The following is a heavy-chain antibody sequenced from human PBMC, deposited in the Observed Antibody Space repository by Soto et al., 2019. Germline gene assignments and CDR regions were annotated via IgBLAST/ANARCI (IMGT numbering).Heavy chain of an antibody. V-gene: IGHV1-69*08. CDR1: GGTFSSYT. CDR2: IIPILGIA. D-gene: IGHD3-22*01. J-gene: IGHJ4*02. Sequence: QVQLVQSGAEVKKPGSSVEVSCKASGGTFSSYTISWVRQAPGQGLEWMGRIIPILGIANYAQKFQGRVTITADKSTSTAYMELSSLRSEDTAVYYCARDLSYYDSSGLDYWGQGTLVTVSS. CDR3: ARDLSYYDSSGLDY.